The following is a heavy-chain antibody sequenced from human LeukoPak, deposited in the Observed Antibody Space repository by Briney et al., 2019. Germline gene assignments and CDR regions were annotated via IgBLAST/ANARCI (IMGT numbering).Heavy chain of an antibody. CDR1: GFTFSSYG. Sequence: QPGGSLRLSCAASGFTFSSYGMHWVRQAPGKGLEWVAVIWYDGSNKYYADSVKGRFTIYRDNSKNTLYLQMNSLRAEDTAVYYCARGEPIADYFDYWGQGTLVTVSS. CDR2: IWYDGSNK. CDR3: ARGEPIADYFDY. V-gene: IGHV3-33*01. J-gene: IGHJ4*02. D-gene: IGHD6-13*01.